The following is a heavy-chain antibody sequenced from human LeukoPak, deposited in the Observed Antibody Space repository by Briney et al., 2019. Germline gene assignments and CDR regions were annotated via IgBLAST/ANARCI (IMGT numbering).Heavy chain of an antibody. V-gene: IGHV4-39*07. Sequence: SETLSLTCSVSGVSITSRNYYWLWLRQPPGKGLEWIGSIYYNGDTYYNLSLKSRVTISVDTSKYQCSLRLSSVTAADTAVYYCARGLNYAGSGYYFDSWDPGTVVTVSS. D-gene: IGHD3-22*01. CDR2: IYYNGDT. J-gene: IGHJ4*02. CDR1: GVSITSRNYY. CDR3: ARGLNYAGSGYYFDS.